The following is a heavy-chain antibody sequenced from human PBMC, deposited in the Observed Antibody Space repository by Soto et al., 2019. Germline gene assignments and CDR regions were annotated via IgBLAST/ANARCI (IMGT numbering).Heavy chain of an antibody. CDR1: GGTFNNNG. Sequence: QVQLVQSEAEVKKPGSSVKVSCKASGGTFNNNGVTWARQAPGQGLEWMGGLIPIWGTTTYARRFQGRVTVTADESTSTAYMELSSLRSEDTAVYYCAIDRMHFDRGGYSGRRLLDPWGQGTLVTVSS. CDR3: AIDRMHFDRGGYSGRRLLDP. D-gene: IGHD3-22*01. V-gene: IGHV1-69*01. J-gene: IGHJ5*02. CDR2: LIPIWGTT.